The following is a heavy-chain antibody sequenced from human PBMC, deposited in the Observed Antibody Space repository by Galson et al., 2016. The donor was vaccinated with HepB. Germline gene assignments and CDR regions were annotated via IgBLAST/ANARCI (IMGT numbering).Heavy chain of an antibody. J-gene: IGHJ6*02. V-gene: IGHV1-8*01. CDR2: MDPKSGNT. CDR3: ARGGTLPKTNLYGMDV. D-gene: IGHD2-8*01. Sequence: SVKVSCKASGYTFSNYDINWVRQAPGQGPEWMAWMDPKSGNTGYAQSFKARVTVTRDTSISTAYMELYSLTSEDTAVYFCARGGTLPKTNLYGMDVWGQGTTVTVSS. CDR1: GYTFSNYD.